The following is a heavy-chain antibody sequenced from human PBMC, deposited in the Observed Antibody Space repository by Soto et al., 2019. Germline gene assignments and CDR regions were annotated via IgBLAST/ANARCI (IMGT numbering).Heavy chain of an antibody. CDR2: IYYSGST. D-gene: IGHD4-17*01. J-gene: IGHJ4*02. CDR1: GGSINSRDYY. V-gene: IGHV4-39*01. CDR3: ATMGTPVTGLYYFDY. Sequence: LSLTCTVSGGSINSRDYYWGWIRQPPGKGLEWIGSIYYSGSTYYNPSLKSRVTISVDTSKNQFSLKLSSVTAADTAVYYCATMGTPVTGLYYFDYWGQGTLVTVSS.